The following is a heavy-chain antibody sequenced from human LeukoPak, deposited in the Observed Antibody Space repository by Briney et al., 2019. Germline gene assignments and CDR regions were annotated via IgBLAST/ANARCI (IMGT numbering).Heavy chain of an antibody. CDR3: ARPPTQYNWNYAVNWFDP. V-gene: IGHV1-2*02. Sequence: ASVKVSCKASGYTFTGYYKHWVRQAPGQGLEWMGWINPNSGGTNYAQKLQGRVTMTRDTSISTAYMELSRLRSDDTAVYYCARPPTQYNWNYAVNWFDPWGQGTLVTVSS. CDR2: INPNSGGT. CDR1: GYTFTGYY. D-gene: IGHD1-7*01. J-gene: IGHJ5*02.